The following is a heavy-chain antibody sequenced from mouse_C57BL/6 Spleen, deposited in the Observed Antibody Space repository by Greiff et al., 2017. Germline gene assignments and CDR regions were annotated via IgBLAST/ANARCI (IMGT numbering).Heavy chain of an antibody. D-gene: IGHD1-1*01. J-gene: IGHJ2*01. V-gene: IGHV3-1*01. Sequence: EVHLVESGPGMVKPSQSLSLTCTVTGYSITSGYDWHWIRHFPGNKLEWMGYISYSGSTNYNPSLKSRISITHDTSKNHFFLKLNSVTTEDTATYYCARYYYGYFDYWGQGTTLTVSS. CDR2: ISYSGST. CDR3: ARYYYGYFDY. CDR1: GYSITSGYD.